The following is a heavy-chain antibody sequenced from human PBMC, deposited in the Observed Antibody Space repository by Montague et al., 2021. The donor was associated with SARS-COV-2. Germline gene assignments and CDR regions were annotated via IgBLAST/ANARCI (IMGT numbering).Heavy chain of an antibody. J-gene: IGHJ5*02. Sequence: SETLSLTCTVSGDSISSSRYYWGWIRQAPGKGLEWIGSIFHSGNTYNRPSLKSRLTMSVDTSKNQFSLKLSSVTAADTAVYYCASHPSVLLWFGELLSDRFDPWGQGTLVTVSS. CDR1: GDSISSSRYY. CDR3: ASHPSVLLWFGELLSDRFDP. D-gene: IGHD3-10*01. CDR2: IFHSGNT. V-gene: IGHV4-39*01.